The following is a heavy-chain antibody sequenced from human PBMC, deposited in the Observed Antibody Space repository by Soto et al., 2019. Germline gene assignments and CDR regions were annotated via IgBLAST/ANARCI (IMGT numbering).Heavy chain of an antibody. V-gene: IGHV5-51*01. CDR3: ARGSLYYYGSGSASAFDI. Sequence: GESLKISCKGSGYSFTSYWIGWVRQMPGKGLEWMGIIYPGDSDTRYSPSFQGQVTISADKSISTAYLQWSSLKASDTAMYYCARGSLYYYGSGSASAFDIWGQGTMVTVSS. D-gene: IGHD3-10*01. CDR2: IYPGDSDT. J-gene: IGHJ3*02. CDR1: GYSFTSYW.